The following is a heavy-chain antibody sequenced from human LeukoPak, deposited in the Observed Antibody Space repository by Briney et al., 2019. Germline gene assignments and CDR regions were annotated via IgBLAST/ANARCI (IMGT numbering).Heavy chain of an antibody. CDR1: GFSLSTSGMC. CDR3: ARISYYDSSGYSPCFDY. D-gene: IGHD3-22*01. Sequence: SGPALVKPTQTLTLTCTFSGFSLSTSGMCVSWIRQPPGKALEWLARIDWDDDKYYSTSLKTRLTISKDTSKNQVVLTMTNMDPVDTATYYCARISYYDSSGYSPCFDYWGQGTLVTDSS. J-gene: IGHJ4*02. CDR2: IDWDDDK. V-gene: IGHV2-70*11.